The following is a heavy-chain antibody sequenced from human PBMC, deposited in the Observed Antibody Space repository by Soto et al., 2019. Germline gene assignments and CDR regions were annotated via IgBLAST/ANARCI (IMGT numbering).Heavy chain of an antibody. CDR1: GFAIRSYC. Sequence: SETLCLTCIVAGFAIRSYCRVWIRHPPAKSLEWIGYAYYSGSTNYNPSLKSRVTISVDTSKNQFSLKLSSVTAADTAVYYCARVGGLRFLEWAHSGGMDVWGQGHKVTGSS. CDR3: ARVGGLRFLEWAHSGGMDV. V-gene: IGHV4-59*01. J-gene: IGHJ6*02. CDR2: AYYSGST. D-gene: IGHD3-3*01.